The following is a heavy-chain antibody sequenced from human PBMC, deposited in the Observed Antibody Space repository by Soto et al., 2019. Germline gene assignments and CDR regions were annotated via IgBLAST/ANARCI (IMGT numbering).Heavy chain of an antibody. J-gene: IGHJ6*02. D-gene: IGHD3-9*01. Sequence: QVQLVESGGGVVQPGRSLRLSCAASGFTFSSYAMHWVRQAPGKGLEWVAVISYDGSNKYYADSVKGRFTISRDNSKNTLYLQMNSLRAEDTAVYYCARAPRAYYDILTYQWGYYYYYYGMDVWGQGTTVTVSS. CDR2: ISYDGSNK. CDR1: GFTFSSYA. CDR3: ARAPRAYYDILTYQWGYYYYYYGMDV. V-gene: IGHV3-30-3*01.